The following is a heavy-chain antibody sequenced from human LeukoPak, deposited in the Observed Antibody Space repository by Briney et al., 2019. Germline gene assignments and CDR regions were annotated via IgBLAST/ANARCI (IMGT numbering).Heavy chain of an antibody. CDR2: ISSNGGST. CDR3: ARAGNCGGDCYSRYAFDI. J-gene: IGHJ3*02. CDR1: GFTFSSYA. D-gene: IGHD2-21*02. V-gene: IGHV3-64*01. Sequence: GGSLRLSCAASGFTFSSYAMHWVRQAPGKGLEYVSAISSNGGSTYYANSVKGRFTISRDNSKNTLYLQMGSLRAEDMAVYYCARAGNCGGDCYSRYAFDIWGRGTMVTVSS.